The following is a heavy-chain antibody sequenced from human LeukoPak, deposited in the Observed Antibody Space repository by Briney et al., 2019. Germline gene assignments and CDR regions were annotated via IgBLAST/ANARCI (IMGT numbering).Heavy chain of an antibody. CDR2: ISYDGNTI. D-gene: IGHD3-22*01. CDR3: TRPSYDSSVSGVVY. CDR1: EFTFSNYA. J-gene: IGHJ4*02. Sequence: GGSLRLSCAASEFTFSNYALHWVRQAPGKGLQWVAVISYDGNTIHYADSVKGRFIISRDTSKNTAYLQMNSLKTEDTAVYYCTRPSYDSSVSGVVYWGQGTLVTVSS. V-gene: IGHV3-30-3*01.